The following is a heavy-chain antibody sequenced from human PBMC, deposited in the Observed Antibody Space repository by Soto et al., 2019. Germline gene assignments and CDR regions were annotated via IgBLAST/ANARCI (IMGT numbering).Heavy chain of an antibody. V-gene: IGHV3-23*01. D-gene: IGHD6-19*01. J-gene: IGHJ4*02. CDR2: ISGSGGST. Sequence: EVQLLESGGGLVQPGGSLRLSCAASGFTFSSYAMSWVRQAPGKGLEWVSAISGSGGSTYYADSGKGRFTISRDNSKNTLYLQMNSLRAEDTAVYYCAKESAVAGLVPQSYDYWGQGTLVTVSS. CDR1: GFTFSSYA. CDR3: AKESAVAGLVPQSYDY.